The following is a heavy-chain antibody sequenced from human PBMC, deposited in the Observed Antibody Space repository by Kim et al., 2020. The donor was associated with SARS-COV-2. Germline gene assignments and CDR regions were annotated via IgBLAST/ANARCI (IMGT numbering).Heavy chain of an antibody. CDR2: GSVT. J-gene: IGHJ4*02. CDR3: VRGWMSPDY. D-gene: IGHD5-12*01. Sequence: GSVTYYADSVKGRFTISRDNSKSTLNLQMNSLRAEDTAVYYCVRGWMSPDYWGQGTLVTVSP. V-gene: IGHV3-23*01.